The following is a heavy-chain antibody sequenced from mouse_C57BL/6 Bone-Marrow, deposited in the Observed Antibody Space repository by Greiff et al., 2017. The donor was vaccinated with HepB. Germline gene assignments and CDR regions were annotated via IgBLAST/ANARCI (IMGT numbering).Heavy chain of an antibody. CDR1: GYTFTSYW. CDR2: IYPSDSET. CDR3: ARGVLLRLDY. J-gene: IGHJ2*01. D-gene: IGHD1-1*01. V-gene: IGHV1-61*01. Sequence: VQLQQPGAELVRPGSSVKLSCKASGYTFTSYWMDWVKQRPGQGLEWIGNIYPSDSETHYNQKFKDKATLTVDKSSSTAYMQLSSLTSEDSAVYYYARGVLLRLDYWGQGTTLTVSS.